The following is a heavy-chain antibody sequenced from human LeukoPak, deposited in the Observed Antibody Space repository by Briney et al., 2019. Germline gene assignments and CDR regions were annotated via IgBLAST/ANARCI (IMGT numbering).Heavy chain of an antibody. CDR2: IHFSRSA. V-gene: IGHV4-4*08. Sequence: PSETLSPTCTVSGGSINGYWWTWIRQPPAKELEWIGYIHFSRSATYNPSLTGRVTISVDTSKNQFSLRLTSVTAADTAVYYCARVLPSGSSDYWGQGTLVTVSP. J-gene: IGHJ4*02. CDR1: GGSINGYW. D-gene: IGHD3-10*01. CDR3: ARVLPSGSSDY.